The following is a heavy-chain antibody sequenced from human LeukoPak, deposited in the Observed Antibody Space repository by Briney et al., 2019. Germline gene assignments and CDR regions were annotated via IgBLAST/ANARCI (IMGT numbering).Heavy chain of an antibody. D-gene: IGHD5-12*01. V-gene: IGHV1-8*01. CDR3: ARRTPYSGYEKIFDD. CDR1: GYTFTSYD. Sequence: GASVKVSCKSSGYTFTSYDINWVRQATGQGLEWMGWMNANSGNTGYAQKFQGIVTLTRNTSISTAYMELSSLRSEDTAVYYCARRTPYSGYEKIFDDWGQGTLVTVSS. J-gene: IGHJ4*02. CDR2: MNANSGNT.